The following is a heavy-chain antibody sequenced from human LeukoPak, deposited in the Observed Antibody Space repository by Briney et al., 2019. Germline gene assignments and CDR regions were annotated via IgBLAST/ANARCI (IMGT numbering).Heavy chain of an antibody. J-gene: IGHJ6*03. V-gene: IGHV3-9*01. CDR1: GFTFDDYA. CDR2: ISWNSGSI. Sequence: PGRSLRLSCAASGFTFDDYAMHWVRQAPGKGLEWVSGISWNSGSIGYADSVKGRFTISRDNAKNSLYLQMNSLRAEDSALYYCAKAGPTSRGGGGYMDVWGKGTTVTVSS. CDR3: AKAGPTSRGGGGYMDV. D-gene: IGHD2-15*01.